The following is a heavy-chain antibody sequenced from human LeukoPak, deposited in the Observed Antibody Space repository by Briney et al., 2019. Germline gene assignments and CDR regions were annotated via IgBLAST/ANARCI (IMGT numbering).Heavy chain of an antibody. Sequence: GSLRLSCAASGFTFSSYAMSWVRQAPGKGLEWVSSISGSGGSTDYADSVKGRFTISRDNSKNTLFLQMNSLRAEDTAVYYCAKALGGSGSYRNWFDPWGQGTLVTVSS. CDR1: GFTFSSYA. CDR2: ISGSGGST. J-gene: IGHJ5*02. CDR3: AKALGGSGSYRNWFDP. D-gene: IGHD1-26*01. V-gene: IGHV3-23*01.